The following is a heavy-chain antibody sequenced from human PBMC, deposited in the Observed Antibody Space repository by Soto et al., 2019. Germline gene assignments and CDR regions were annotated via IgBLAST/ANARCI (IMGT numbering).Heavy chain of an antibody. D-gene: IGHD6-13*01. CDR2: ISSDDDT. CDR1: GFIVSNNY. J-gene: IGHJ6*02. Sequence: EVQLVVSGGGLIQPGGSLRLSCAASGFIVSNNYMSWVRQAPGKGLEWVAVISSDDDTYYADFMKGRFTISRDNSKNEVYLQMDNLRAEDTAVYYCARNSSPGGMDVWGQGTTVTVSS. CDR3: ARNSSPGGMDV. V-gene: IGHV3-53*01.